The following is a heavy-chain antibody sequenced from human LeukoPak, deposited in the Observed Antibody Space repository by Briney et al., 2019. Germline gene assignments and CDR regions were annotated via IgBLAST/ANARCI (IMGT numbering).Heavy chain of an antibody. Sequence: PGGSLRLSCAASGFTFSGSAMHWVRQASGKGLEWVGRIRSKANSYATAYAASVKGRFTISRDDSKNTAYLQMNSLRAEDTAVYYCARDGGGYLYYFDYWGQGTLVTVSS. CDR1: GFTFSGSA. J-gene: IGHJ4*02. CDR3: ARDGGGYLYYFDY. D-gene: IGHD3-16*01. CDR2: IRSKANSYAT. V-gene: IGHV3-73*01.